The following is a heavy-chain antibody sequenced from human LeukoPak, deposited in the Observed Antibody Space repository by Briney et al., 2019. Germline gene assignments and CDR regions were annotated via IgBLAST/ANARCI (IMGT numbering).Heavy chain of an antibody. Sequence: TASETLSLTCAVYGESFSDYYWSWIRQPPGKGLEWIGYIYYTGSTSYNPSLKSRVTMSLDASKNQFSLELNSVTPADTAVYYCARGGNYWPQWWFDPWGRGTLVSVSS. CDR3: ARGGNYWPQWWFDP. J-gene: IGHJ5*02. CDR2: IYYTGST. D-gene: IGHD1-26*01. CDR1: GESFSDYY. V-gene: IGHV4-59*01.